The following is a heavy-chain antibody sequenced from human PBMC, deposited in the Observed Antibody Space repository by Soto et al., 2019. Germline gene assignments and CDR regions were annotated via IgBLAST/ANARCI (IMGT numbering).Heavy chain of an antibody. CDR2: IYSGGYT. CDR3: ATDRGGGGY. J-gene: IGHJ4*02. Sequence: EVQLVESGGGLIQPGGSLRLSCAVSGFTVSNNYMSWVRQAPGKGLEGVSVIYSGGYTAYGDSVKGRFTISRDNSKNTIFLQINSLGAHDAAGFYWATDRGGGGYWGQGTLVTVSS. CDR1: GFTVSNNY. D-gene: IGHD3-10*01. V-gene: IGHV3-53*01.